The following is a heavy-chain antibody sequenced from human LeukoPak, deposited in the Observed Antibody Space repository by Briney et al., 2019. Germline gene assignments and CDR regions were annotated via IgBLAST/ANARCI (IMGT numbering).Heavy chain of an antibody. CDR3: VKGRISEDGLDF. D-gene: IGHD6-13*01. J-gene: IGHJ4*02. V-gene: IGHV3-23*01. CDR1: GFTFSRSA. Sequence: GGSLRLSCAASGFTFSRSAMTWVRQTPGKGLDWVSSISSSGNTYYADSVKGRFTISRDNSNHMLYLKMNSLRAEDTAVYYCVKGRISEDGLDFWGQGTLVTVSS. CDR2: ISSSGNT.